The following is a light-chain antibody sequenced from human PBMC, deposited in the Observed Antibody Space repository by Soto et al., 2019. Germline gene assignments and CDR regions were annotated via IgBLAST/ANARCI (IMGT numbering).Light chain of an antibody. V-gene: IGKV1-39*01. CDR2: GAS. CDR3: QESYSTLWGT. CDR1: QSINTY. Sequence: DIHMTQSQSSLSASVGDTVTITCRTSQSINTYLNWYQQKPGKAPKVLIYGASSLQGGVPLRFSGSGSGTDFTLTISSLQPEDFATYYCQESYSTLWGTCGQGTMVDIK. J-gene: IGKJ1*01.